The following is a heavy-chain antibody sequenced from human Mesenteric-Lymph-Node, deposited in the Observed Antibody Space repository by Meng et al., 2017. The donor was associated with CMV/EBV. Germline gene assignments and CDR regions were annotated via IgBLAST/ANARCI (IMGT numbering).Heavy chain of an antibody. CDR3: TRVVRAQFDAFDI. J-gene: IGHJ3*02. CDR2: ISGSSTYI. CDR1: GFTFSPYS. Sequence: GGSLRLSCVASGFTFSPYSMHWVRQAPGKGLQWVSSISGSSTYIYYADSVRGRFTISRDNAKNSMYLQMNSLRAEDTAVYFCTRVVRAQFDAFDIWGQGTMVTVSS. V-gene: IGHV3-21*01. D-gene: IGHD4-11*01.